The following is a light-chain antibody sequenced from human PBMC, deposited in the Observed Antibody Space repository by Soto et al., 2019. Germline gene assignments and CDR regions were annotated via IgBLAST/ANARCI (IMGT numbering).Light chain of an antibody. CDR3: QQANSYPLT. V-gene: IGKV1-9*01. CDR1: QGISSA. Sequence: DIQLTQSPSFLSASVGDRVTITCRASQGISSALAWYQLKPGKAPKLLIYLASTLQSGVPSRFSGSGSGTEFTLTISSLQPEDSATYYCQQANSYPLTFGGGTKVEIK. CDR2: LAS. J-gene: IGKJ4*01.